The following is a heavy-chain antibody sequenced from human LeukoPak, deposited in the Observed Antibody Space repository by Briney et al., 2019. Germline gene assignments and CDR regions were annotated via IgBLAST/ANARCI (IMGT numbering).Heavy chain of an antibody. V-gene: IGHV3-21*01. Sequence: GGSLRLSCAASGFTFSSYAMNWVRQAPGKGLEWVSSISSSSSYIYYADSVKGRFTISRDNAKNSLYLQMNSLRAEDTAVYYCARDRRTMTTCDYWGQGSLVTVSS. CDR1: GFTFSSYA. D-gene: IGHD4-17*01. J-gene: IGHJ4*02. CDR2: ISSSSSYI. CDR3: ARDRRTMTTCDY.